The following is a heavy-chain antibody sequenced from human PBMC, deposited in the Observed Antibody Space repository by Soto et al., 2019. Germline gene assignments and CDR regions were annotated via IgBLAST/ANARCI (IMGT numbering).Heavy chain of an antibody. J-gene: IGHJ6*02. D-gene: IGHD3-9*01. V-gene: IGHV3-30-3*01. CDR3: ARDMGITIFYYYYGMDV. Sequence: GGSLRLSCAASGFTFSSYAMHWVRQAPGKGLEWVAVISYDGSNKYYADSVKGRFTISRDNSKNTLYLQMNSLRAEDTAVYYCARDMGITIFYYYYGMDVWGQGTTVTVSS. CDR1: GFTFSSYA. CDR2: ISYDGSNK.